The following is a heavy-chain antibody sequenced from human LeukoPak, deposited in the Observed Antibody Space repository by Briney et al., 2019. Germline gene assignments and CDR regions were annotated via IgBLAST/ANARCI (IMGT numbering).Heavy chain of an antibody. CDR2: IYYSGST. V-gene: IGHV4-59*01. CDR3: ASYDFWSGYFDY. D-gene: IGHD3-3*01. Sequence: SETLSLTCTVSGGSISSYYWNWIRQPPGKGLEWIGYIYYSGSTNYNPSLKSRITISVYTSKNQFSLKLSSVTAADTAVYYCASYDFWSGYFDYWGQGTLVTVSS. J-gene: IGHJ4*02. CDR1: GGSISSYY.